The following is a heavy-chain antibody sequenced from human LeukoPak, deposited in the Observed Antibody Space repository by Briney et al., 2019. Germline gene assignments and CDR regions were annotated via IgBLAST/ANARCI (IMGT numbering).Heavy chain of an antibody. CDR1: GFTFSGYW. V-gene: IGHV3-74*03. Sequence: PGGSLRLSCTASGFTFSGYWMNWVRQAPGKGLVWVSRIGSDGGSTTYADSVKGRFTVSRDNAKNSLYLQMNSLRAEDTAVYYCARVPRSTRIPIFRWGQGTLVTVSS. CDR3: ARVPRSTRIPIFR. D-gene: IGHD3-3*01. J-gene: IGHJ4*01. CDR2: IGSDGGST.